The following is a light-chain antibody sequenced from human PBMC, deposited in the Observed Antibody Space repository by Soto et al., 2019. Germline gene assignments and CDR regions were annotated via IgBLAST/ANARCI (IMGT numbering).Light chain of an antibody. CDR3: QQYGSSPWT. CDR1: QSVSRY. V-gene: IGKV3-20*01. CDR2: GAS. Sequence: EIVLTQSPATLSLSPGERATLSFRASQSVSRYLAWYQQKPGQAPRLLIYGASSRATGIPDRFSGSGSGTDFTLTISRLEPEDFAVYYCQQYGSSPWTFGQGTKVDIK. J-gene: IGKJ1*01.